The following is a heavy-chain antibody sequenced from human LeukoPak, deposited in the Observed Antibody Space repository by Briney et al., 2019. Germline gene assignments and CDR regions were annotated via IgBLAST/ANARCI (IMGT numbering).Heavy chain of an antibody. Sequence: RASVKVSCKASGYTFTSYDIDWVRQATGQGLEWMGWMNPNSGNTGYAQKFQGRVTMTRNTSISTAYMKLSSLRSEDTAVYYCASTPGIAVAGTVFGAFDIWGQGTMVTVSS. CDR2: MNPNSGNT. CDR1: GYTFTSYD. V-gene: IGHV1-8*01. D-gene: IGHD6-19*01. J-gene: IGHJ3*02. CDR3: ASTPGIAVAGTVFGAFDI.